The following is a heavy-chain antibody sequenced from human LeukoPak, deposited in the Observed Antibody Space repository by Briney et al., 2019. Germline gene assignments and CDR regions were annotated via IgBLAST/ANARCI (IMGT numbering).Heavy chain of an antibody. CDR1: GFTFSSYA. CDR2: IRSKAYGGTT. J-gene: IGHJ4*02. V-gene: IGHV3-49*04. Sequence: PGGSLRLSCAASGFTFSSYAMSWVRQAPGKGLEWVGFIRSKAYGGTTEYAASVKGRFTISRDDSKSIAYLQMNSLKTEDTAVYYCTRDGGGECFSVPDYGGQGTLVTVSS. D-gene: IGHD2-21*01. CDR3: TRDGGGECFSVPDY.